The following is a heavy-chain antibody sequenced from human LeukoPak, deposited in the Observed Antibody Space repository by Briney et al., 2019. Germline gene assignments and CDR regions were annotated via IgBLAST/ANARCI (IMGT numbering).Heavy chain of an antibody. D-gene: IGHD4/OR15-4a*01. CDR3: ARGGLSVRGMDV. V-gene: IGHV3-21*04. CDR1: GFTFSSYS. CDR2: ISSSSSYI. J-gene: IGHJ6*02. Sequence: GGSLRLSCAASGFTFSSYSMNWVRQAPGKGLEWVSSISSSSSYIYYADSVKGRFTISRDNAKNSLYLQMNSLRAEGTAVYYCARGGLSVRGMDVWGQGTTVTVSS.